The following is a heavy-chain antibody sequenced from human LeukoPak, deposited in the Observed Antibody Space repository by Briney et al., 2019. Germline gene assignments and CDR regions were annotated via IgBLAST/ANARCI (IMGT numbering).Heavy chain of an antibody. D-gene: IGHD3-10*01. CDR3: VRGGSGSYKGYYYYMAV. Sequence: GGSLRLSCAASGFTFSRDAMHWVRQAPGKGLEWVAVISDDGSNKYNADSVKGRLTIARDNSKNTLSLQMNSLRAEDTAVYYCVRGGSGSYKGYYYYMAVWGKGTTVTVSS. CDR2: ISDDGSNK. CDR1: GFTFSRDA. J-gene: IGHJ6*03. V-gene: IGHV3-30-3*01.